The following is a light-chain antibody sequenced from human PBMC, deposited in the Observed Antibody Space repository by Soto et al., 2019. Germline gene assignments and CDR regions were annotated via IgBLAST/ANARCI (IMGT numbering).Light chain of an antibody. CDR1: QSVASN. J-gene: IGKJ1*01. Sequence: EIVLTQSPATLSLSPGDSATLSCRASQSVASNLAWYRQRTGQAPRLLIYGESSRATGIPDRLSGSESGTELNLTISRLLSEDFAEYHCQQYNNWPQTCGQGTKVDIK. CDR3: QQYNNWPQT. V-gene: IGKV3D-15*01. CDR2: GES.